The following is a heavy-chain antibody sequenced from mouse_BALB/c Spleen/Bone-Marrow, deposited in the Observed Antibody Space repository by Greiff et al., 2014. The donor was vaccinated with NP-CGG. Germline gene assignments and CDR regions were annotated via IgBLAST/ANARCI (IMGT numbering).Heavy chain of an antibody. CDR2: ILPGSYST. D-gene: IGHD2-2*01. J-gene: IGHJ3*01. Sequence: QVQLKESGAELMRPGASVKISCKATGYTFRNYWIEWVKQRTGHGLEWIGEILPGSYSTNYNEKLKGKATFTADTSSNTAYMQLSSLTSEDSAVYYCARRGGYPWFAYWGQGTLVSVSA. V-gene: IGHV1-9*01. CDR3: ARRGGYPWFAY. CDR1: GYTFRNYW.